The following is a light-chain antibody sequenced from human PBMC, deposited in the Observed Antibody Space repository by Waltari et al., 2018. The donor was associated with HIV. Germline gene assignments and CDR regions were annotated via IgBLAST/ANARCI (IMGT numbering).Light chain of an antibody. CDR3: QQFFTFPRT. J-gene: IGKJ1*01. Sequence: DIVMTQSPDSLALSLGERATISCKSSQTVLYNSNNKNHLAWYQQKAGQPPKLLIYWASIREIGVPERFTGSGSGTDFNLTISSLRADDVAVYYCQQFFTFPRTFGQGTKVEI. CDR2: WAS. V-gene: IGKV4-1*01. CDR1: QTVLYNSNNKNH.